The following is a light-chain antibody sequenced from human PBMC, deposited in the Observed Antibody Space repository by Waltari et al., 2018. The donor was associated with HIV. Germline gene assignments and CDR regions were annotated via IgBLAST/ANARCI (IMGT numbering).Light chain of an antibody. CDR1: TLPKKY. CDR2: EDI. V-gene: IGLV3-10*01. CDR3: YSTESSGTHRV. Sequence: SYELTQPPSVSVSPGQTARITCSGDTLPKKYAHWYQRKSGQAPVLVIYEDIKRPSGIPERFSGSSSGTVAILTISGAQVEDEADYYCYSTESSGTHRVFGGGTKLTVL. J-gene: IGLJ3*02.